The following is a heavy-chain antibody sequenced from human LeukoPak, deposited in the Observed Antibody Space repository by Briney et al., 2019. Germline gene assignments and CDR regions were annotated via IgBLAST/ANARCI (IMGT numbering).Heavy chain of an antibody. D-gene: IGHD6-13*01. CDR3: ARDSWYSSSWEIYYYYYMDV. Sequence: GGSLRLSCAASGFTVSSNEMSWVRQAPGKGLEWVSYISSSGSTIYYADSVKGRFTISRDNAKNSLYLQMNSLRAEDTAVYYCARDSWYSSSWEIYYYYYMDVWGKGTTVTISS. CDR2: ISSSGSTI. V-gene: IGHV3-48*03. J-gene: IGHJ6*03. CDR1: GFTVSSNE.